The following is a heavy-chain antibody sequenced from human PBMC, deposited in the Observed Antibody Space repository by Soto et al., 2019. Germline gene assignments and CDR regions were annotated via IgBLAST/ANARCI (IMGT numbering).Heavy chain of an antibody. CDR3: AGNPELGIGRKHFDY. CDR2: ISSSGSTI. V-gene: IGHV3-48*03. Sequence: EVQLVESGGGLVQPGGSLRLSCAASGFTFSSYEMNWVRQAPGKGLEWVSYISSSGSTIYYADSVKGRFTISLDNAKNSLYMQMNSLRSEDTAFYYCAGNPELGIGRKHFDYWGKGTLVTVSS. CDR1: GFTFSSYE. D-gene: IGHD7-27*01. J-gene: IGHJ4*02.